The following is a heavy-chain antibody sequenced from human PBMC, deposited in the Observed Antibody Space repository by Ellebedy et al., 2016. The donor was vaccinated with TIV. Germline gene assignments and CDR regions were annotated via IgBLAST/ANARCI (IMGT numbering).Heavy chain of an antibody. V-gene: IGHV4-39*01. J-gene: IGHJ3*02. CDR3: ASLYYDILTGYYNAAFDI. Sequence: MPSETLSLTCTVSGGSISSSSYYRGWIRQPPGKGLEWIGSIYYSGSTYYNPSLKSRVTISVDTSKNQFSLKLSSVTAADTAVYYCASLYYDILTGYYNAAFDIWGQGTMVTVSS. D-gene: IGHD3-9*01. CDR1: GGSISSSSYY. CDR2: IYYSGST.